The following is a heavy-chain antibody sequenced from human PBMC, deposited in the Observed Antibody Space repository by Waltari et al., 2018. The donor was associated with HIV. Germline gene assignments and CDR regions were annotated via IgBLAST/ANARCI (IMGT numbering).Heavy chain of an antibody. CDR2: ITSGSDVI. J-gene: IGHJ4*02. CDR3: ARDFRDFSGNWGFDS. D-gene: IGHD3-10*01. Sequence: EGQVQESGGGFIQPGGSLRLSCAASGFAFGRHTMNWVRQVPGKGLEWISYITSGSDVIYYADSVKGRFTISRDNAASSLYLQMNSLRGEDTAVYYCARDFRDFSGNWGFDSWGQGTLVTVSS. CDR1: GFAFGRHT. V-gene: IGHV3-48*01.